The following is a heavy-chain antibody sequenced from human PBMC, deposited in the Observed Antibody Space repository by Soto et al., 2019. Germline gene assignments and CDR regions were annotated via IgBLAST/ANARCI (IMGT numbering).Heavy chain of an antibody. CDR2: IKTDGTMT. V-gene: IGHV3-74*01. CDR1: GFTFSSYW. CDR3: ARTQSEHITIFGVVIPGPFDY. Sequence: PGGSLRLSCAASGFTFSSYWMHWVRQCPGKGLVWVSRIKTDGTMTNYADSVRGRFTVSRDNAKSTLYLQMNSLRAEDTAVYYCARTQSEHITIFGVVIPGPFDYWGQGTLVTVSS. J-gene: IGHJ4*02. D-gene: IGHD3-3*01.